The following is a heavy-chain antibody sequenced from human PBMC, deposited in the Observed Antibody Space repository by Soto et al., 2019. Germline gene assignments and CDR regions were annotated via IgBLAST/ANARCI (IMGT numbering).Heavy chain of an antibody. CDR1: GGSISSGGYY. Sequence: SETLSLTCTVSGGSISSGGYYWSWIRQHPGKGLEWIGYIYYSGSTYYNPSLKSRVTISVDTSKNQFSLKLSSVTAADTAVYYCARDRSIAAADEDAFDIWGQGTMVTVSS. CDR2: IYYSGST. J-gene: IGHJ3*02. V-gene: IGHV4-31*03. CDR3: ARDRSIAAADEDAFDI. D-gene: IGHD6-13*01.